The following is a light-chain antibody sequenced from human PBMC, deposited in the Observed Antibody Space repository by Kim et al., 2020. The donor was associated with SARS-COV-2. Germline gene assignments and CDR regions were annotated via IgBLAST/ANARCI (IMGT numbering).Light chain of an antibody. V-gene: IGKV3-11*01. CDR1: QNIYTY. CDR3: QQHSDWPIT. Sequence: EIVLTQSPATLSLSQGDRVTLSCRASQNIYTYVAWYQQKPGQFPRLLIYDASTRVTGIPSRFSGSGSGTDFTLTISSLEPEDFAVYFCQQHSDWPITFGQGTRLEIK. CDR2: DAS. J-gene: IGKJ5*01.